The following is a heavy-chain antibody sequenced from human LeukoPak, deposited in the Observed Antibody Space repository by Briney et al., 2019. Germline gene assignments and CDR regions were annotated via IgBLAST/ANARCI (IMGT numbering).Heavy chain of an antibody. D-gene: IGHD6-13*01. CDR1: GYTFTGYY. Sequence: ASVKVSCKASGYTFTGYYMHWVRQAPGQGLEWMGWINPNSGGTNYAQKFQGRVTMTRDTSISTAYMGLSRLRSDDTAVYYCARPHHPIYIAAAATAWFDPWGQGTLVTVSS. CDR3: ARPHHPIYIAAAATAWFDP. V-gene: IGHV1-2*02. J-gene: IGHJ5*02. CDR2: INPNSGGT.